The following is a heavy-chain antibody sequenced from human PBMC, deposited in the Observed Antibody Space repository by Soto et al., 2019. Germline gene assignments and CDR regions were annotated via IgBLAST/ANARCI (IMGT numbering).Heavy chain of an antibody. Sequence: LRLSCAASGFTFSNYWIHWVRQSPGKGLVWVSRVNSDGSSIDYADSVKGRFTISRDNAKNTLYLHMNSLRAEDTAVYCCGRDSLGGENTGLLDYWGQGTPVTVSS. D-gene: IGHD2-21*01. CDR1: GFTFSNYW. J-gene: IGHJ4*02. CDR2: VNSDGSSI. CDR3: GRDSLGGENTGLLDY. V-gene: IGHV3-74*01.